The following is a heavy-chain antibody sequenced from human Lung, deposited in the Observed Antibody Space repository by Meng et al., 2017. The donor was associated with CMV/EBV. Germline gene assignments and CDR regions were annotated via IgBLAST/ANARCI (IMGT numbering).Heavy chain of an antibody. Sequence: ASVXVSXKASGYTFTNYGISWVRQAPGQGLEWMGWISGYTGNTNYAQKVQDRVIMTTDTPTSTAYMELRSLRSDDAAVYYCARDGPLRFLEWSPYYFDYWGQGTLATVSS. CDR1: GYTFTNYG. V-gene: IGHV1-18*01. J-gene: IGHJ4*02. CDR3: ARDGPLRFLEWSPYYFDY. CDR2: ISGYTGNT. D-gene: IGHD3-3*01.